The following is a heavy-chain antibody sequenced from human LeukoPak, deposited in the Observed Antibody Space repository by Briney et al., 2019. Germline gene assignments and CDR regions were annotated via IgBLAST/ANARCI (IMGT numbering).Heavy chain of an antibody. D-gene: IGHD6-13*01. Sequence: PGRSLRLSCAASGFRFSNYGMHWVRQAPGKGLEWVALIWYDGSNKYYADSVKGRFTISRDNSKNTLYLQMNSLRAEDTAVYYCGTVRGPDSSRWNSDYWGQGTLVTVSS. CDR2: IWYDGSNK. V-gene: IGHV3-33*01. J-gene: IGHJ4*02. CDR1: GFRFSNYG. CDR3: GTVRGPDSSRWNSDY.